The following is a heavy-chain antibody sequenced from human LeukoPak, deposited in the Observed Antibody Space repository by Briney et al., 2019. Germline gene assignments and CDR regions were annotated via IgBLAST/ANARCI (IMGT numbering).Heavy chain of an antibody. V-gene: IGHV3-23*01. CDR1: GFTFSSYA. Sequence: QTGGSLRLSCAASGFTFSSYAMSWVRQAPGKGLEWVSAISGSGGSTYYADSVKGRFTISRDNSKNTLYLQMNSLRAEDTAVYYCAKVDNYYDRYSHFDYWGQGTLVTVSS. CDR2: ISGSGGST. D-gene: IGHD3-22*01. CDR3: AKVDNYYDRYSHFDY. J-gene: IGHJ4*02.